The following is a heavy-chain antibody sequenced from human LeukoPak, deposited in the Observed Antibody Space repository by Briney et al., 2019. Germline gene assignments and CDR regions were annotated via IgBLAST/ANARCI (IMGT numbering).Heavy chain of an antibody. J-gene: IGHJ6*03. V-gene: IGHV3-23*01. CDR2: IHGSGETT. CDR1: ALRFSSFA. D-gene: IGHD2-21*01. Sequence: GGSLRLSCAASALRFSSFAMTWVRQVPGKGLEWVSGIHGSGETTYYADSVKGRFTISRDNSKNTLYLQMNSLRAEDTAVYYCAKDGGGGLYSYYMDVWGKGTTVTVSS. CDR3: AKDGGGGLYSYYMDV.